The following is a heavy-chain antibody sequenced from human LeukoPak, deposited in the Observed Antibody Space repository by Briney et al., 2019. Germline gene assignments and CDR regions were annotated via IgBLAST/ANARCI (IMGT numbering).Heavy chain of an antibody. CDR2: INGDGSST. D-gene: IGHD3-16*01. V-gene: IGHV3-74*01. CDR1: GFSFSTYW. Sequence: GGSLRLSCAASGFSFSTYWMHWVRQASGKGLVWVSRINGDGSSTDYADSVKGRFTISRDNAKNTLYLQMNSLRAEDTAVYFCARGGGLDVWGQGATVTVSS. CDR3: ARGGGLDV. J-gene: IGHJ6*02.